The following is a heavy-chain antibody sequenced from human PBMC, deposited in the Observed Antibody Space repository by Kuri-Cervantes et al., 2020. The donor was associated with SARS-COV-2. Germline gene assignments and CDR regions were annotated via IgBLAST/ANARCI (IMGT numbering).Heavy chain of an antibody. V-gene: IGHV4-34*01. J-gene: IGHJ5*02. CDR3: ARVFRTGGWFDP. Sequence: SETLSLTCAVYGGSFSGYYWSWIRQPPGKGLEWIGEINHSGSTNYNPSLKSRVTISVDTSKNQFSLKLSSVTAADTAVYYCARVFRTGGWFDPWAREPWSPSPQ. CDR2: INHSGST. D-gene: IGHD4-23*01. CDR1: GGSFSGYY.